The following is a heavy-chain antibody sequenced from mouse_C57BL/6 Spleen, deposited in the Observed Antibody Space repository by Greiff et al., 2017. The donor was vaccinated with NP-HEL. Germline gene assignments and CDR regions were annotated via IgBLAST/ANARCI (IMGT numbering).Heavy chain of an antibody. CDR1: GFNIKNTY. CDR3: ASPYDYDEAWFAY. CDR2: IDPANGNT. Sequence: EVQLVESVAELVRPGASVKLSCTASGFNIKNTYMHWVKQRPEQGLEWIGRIDPANGNTKYAPQFQGKATITADTSSNTAYLQLSSLTSEDTAIYYCASPYDYDEAWFAYWGQGTLVTVSA. J-gene: IGHJ3*01. V-gene: IGHV14-3*01. D-gene: IGHD2-4*01.